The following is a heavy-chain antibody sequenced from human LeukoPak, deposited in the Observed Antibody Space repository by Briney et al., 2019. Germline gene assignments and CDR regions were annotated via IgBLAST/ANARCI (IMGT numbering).Heavy chain of an antibody. D-gene: IGHD4-23*01. CDR3: ARGDSVPLGGGNLLRVLYFND. CDR2: IIPMFGST. J-gene: IGHJ1*01. Sequence: SVKVSCKASGYTFTGYYMHWVRQAPGQGLEWMGGIIPMFGSTDYAQKFQGRLTITADESTTTAYLELSSLRSEDTAVYYCARGDSVPLGGGNLLRVLYFNDWGQGTLVAVSS. V-gene: IGHV1-69*13. CDR1: GYTFTGYY.